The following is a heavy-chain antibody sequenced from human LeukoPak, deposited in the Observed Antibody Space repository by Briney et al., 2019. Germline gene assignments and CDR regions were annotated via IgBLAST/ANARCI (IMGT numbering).Heavy chain of an antibody. J-gene: IGHJ4*02. CDR1: GGSISSYY. D-gene: IGHD2-2*01. V-gene: IGHV4-59*12. CDR3: ARGRVVDY. CDR2: IYYSGST. Sequence: SETLSLTCTVSGGSISSYYWSWIRQPPGKGLEWIGYIYYSGSTNYNASLKSRVTISVDTSKNQFSLKLSSVTAADTAVYYCARGRVVDYWGQGTLVTVSS.